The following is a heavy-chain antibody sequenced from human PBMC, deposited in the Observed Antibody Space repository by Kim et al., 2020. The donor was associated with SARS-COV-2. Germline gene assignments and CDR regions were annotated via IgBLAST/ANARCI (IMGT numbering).Heavy chain of an antibody. D-gene: IGHD5-12*01. J-gene: IGHJ3*02. CDR3: ARVFIEMATIKAFDI. CDR2: IYHSGRT. V-gene: IGHV4-34*01. Sequence: SETLSLTCAVYGGSFSSYYWSWIRQSPGKGLEWIGEIYHSGRTNYIPSLKSRVTISLDTSKNQFSLKLSSVTAADTAVYYCARVFIEMATIKAFDIWGQGTIGTVSS. CDR1: GGSFSSYY.